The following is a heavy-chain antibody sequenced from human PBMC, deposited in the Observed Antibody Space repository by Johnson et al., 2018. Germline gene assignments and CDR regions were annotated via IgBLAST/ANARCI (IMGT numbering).Heavy chain of an antibody. Sequence: QVQLVESGAEVKKPGASVKVSCKASGYTFTSYDINWVRQATGQGLEWMGWMNPNSGNTGYAQKFQGRVTMTRNTSISTAYMELSSLRFEDTAVYYCARGHRYYDFWTPPSGFAFDIWGQGTMVTVSS. CDR2: MNPNSGNT. J-gene: IGHJ3*02. D-gene: IGHD3-3*01. CDR3: ARGHRYYDFWTPPSGFAFDI. V-gene: IGHV1-8*01. CDR1: GYTFTSYD.